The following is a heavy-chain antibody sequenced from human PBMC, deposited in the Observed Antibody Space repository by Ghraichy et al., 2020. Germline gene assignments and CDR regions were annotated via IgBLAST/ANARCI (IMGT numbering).Heavy chain of an antibody. D-gene: IGHD3-10*01. Sequence: GGSLRLSCAASGFIFSDYWMHWVRQAPGKGPVWVSRINSDGSSTNYADSVKGRFTISRDNAKNTLYLQMNSLRADDTAVYYCARGPPAYYYVSGQNFDYWGQGTLVTVSS. J-gene: IGHJ4*02. V-gene: IGHV3-74*01. CDR1: GFIFSDYW. CDR2: INSDGSST. CDR3: ARGPPAYYYVSGQNFDY.